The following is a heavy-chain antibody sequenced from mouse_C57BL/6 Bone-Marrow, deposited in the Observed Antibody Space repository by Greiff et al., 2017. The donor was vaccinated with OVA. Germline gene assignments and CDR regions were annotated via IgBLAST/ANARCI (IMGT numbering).Heavy chain of an antibody. CDR2: IDPENGDT. Sequence: DVQLVESGAELVRPGASVKLSCTASGFNIKDDYMHWVKQRPEQGLEWIGWIDPENGDTEYASKFQGKATITADTSSNTAYLQLSSLTSEDTAVYYCTTFIYYDYESAMDYWGQGTSVTVSS. J-gene: IGHJ4*01. CDR1: GFNIKDDY. V-gene: IGHV14-4*01. D-gene: IGHD2-4*01. CDR3: TTFIYYDYESAMDY.